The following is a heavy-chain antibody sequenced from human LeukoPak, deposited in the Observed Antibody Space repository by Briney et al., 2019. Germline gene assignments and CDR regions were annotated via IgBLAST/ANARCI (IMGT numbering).Heavy chain of an antibody. J-gene: IGHJ3*02. V-gene: IGHV4-38-2*01. CDR3: ARASRIASRVGAFDS. CDR1: GYSISSNFY. D-gene: IGHD6-6*01. CDR2: MHHSGTT. Sequence: SETLSLTCGVSGYSISSNFYWGWSRQPAGKGLEGIGNMHHSGTTDYNPSLKSRVTISVDMSRKQLSLRLSSVTAADTAVYYCARASRIASRVGAFDSGGQGTWSLSLQ.